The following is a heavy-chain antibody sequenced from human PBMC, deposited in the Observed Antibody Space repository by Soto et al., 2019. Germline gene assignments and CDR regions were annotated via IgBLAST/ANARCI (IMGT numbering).Heavy chain of an antibody. CDR2: MNPNSGNT. J-gene: IGHJ5*02. D-gene: IGHD6-13*01. V-gene: IGHV1-8*01. CDR3: AGERSAAGTGWFAL. CDR1: GYTFTSYD. Sequence: QVQLVQSGAEVKKPGASVKVSCKAAGYTFTSYDINWVRQAIGQGLEWMGWMNPNSGNTGYAHKFQGTVTMTRTTSISTAYMDLSSLRSEVTAVYYCAGERSAAGTGWFALWGQGTLVTVSS.